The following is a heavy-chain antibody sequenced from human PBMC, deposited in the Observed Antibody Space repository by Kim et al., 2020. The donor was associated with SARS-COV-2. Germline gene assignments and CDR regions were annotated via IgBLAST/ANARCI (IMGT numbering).Heavy chain of an antibody. CDR3: ATDPFPTYLYDSSAYTSDY. CDR2: FDPEDGEI. CDR1: GYTLTGLS. D-gene: IGHD3-22*01. Sequence: ASVKVSCKVFGYTLTGLSMHWVRQAPGKGLEWMGGFDPEDGEIIYAQKFQGRVTMTEDTSTDTAYMELSSLRSEDTAVYYCATDPFPTYLYDSSAYTSDYWGQGTLVTVSS. V-gene: IGHV1-24*01. J-gene: IGHJ4*02.